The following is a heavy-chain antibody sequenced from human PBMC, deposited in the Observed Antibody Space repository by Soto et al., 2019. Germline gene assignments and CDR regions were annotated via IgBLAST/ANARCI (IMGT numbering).Heavy chain of an antibody. D-gene: IGHD2-8*01. CDR1: GYTFTRSG. CDR3: GREGVAAYEYYGLDV. J-gene: IGHJ6*02. CDR2: ISTYNGDT. V-gene: IGHV1-18*01. Sequence: ASVKVSCKASGYTFTRSGISWVRQAPGQGLEWMGWISTYNGDTNYAQTFQGRVTMTTDTSTSTVHMEVRSLRSDDTAVYYCGREGVAAYEYYGLDVWGQGTGVTVSS.